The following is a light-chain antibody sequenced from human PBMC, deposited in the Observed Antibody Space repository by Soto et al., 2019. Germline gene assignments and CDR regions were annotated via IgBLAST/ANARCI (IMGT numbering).Light chain of an antibody. Sequence: EIMLTQSPATLSLSPGERATLSCRASQSVSSYLAWYQQKPGQAPRLLIYDASNRATGIPARFSGSGSGTDFTLTISSLEPEDFAVYYCQQANSFPLTFGGGTKV. CDR2: DAS. J-gene: IGKJ4*01. CDR3: QQANSFPLT. CDR1: QSVSSY. V-gene: IGKV3-11*01.